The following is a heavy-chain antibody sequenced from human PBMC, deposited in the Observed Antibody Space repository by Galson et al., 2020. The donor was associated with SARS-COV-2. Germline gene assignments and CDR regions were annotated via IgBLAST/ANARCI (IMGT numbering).Heavy chain of an antibody. V-gene: IGHV5-10-1*01. J-gene: IGHJ4*01. CDR1: GYSFTNYW. D-gene: IGHD1-26*01. CDR2: IDPRDSYT. Sequence: GESLKISCASSGYSFTNYWISWVRQMPGKGLEWMGRIDPRDSYTNYSPSFKGHVTISVDKSIGTAYLQWSSLEASGTAMFYCARHYSEGSGSFPAYWGHGTLVTVSS. CDR3: ARHYSEGSGSFPAY.